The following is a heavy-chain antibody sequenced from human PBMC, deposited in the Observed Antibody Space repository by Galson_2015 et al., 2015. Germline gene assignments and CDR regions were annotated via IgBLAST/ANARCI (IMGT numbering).Heavy chain of an antibody. CDR3: SAYCSSTSCYDSAKHYYYYYYMDV. CDR2: ISSSSSYI. V-gene: IGHV3-21*01. J-gene: IGHJ6*03. D-gene: IGHD2-2*01. Sequence: SLRLSCAASGFTFSSYSMNWVRQAPGKGLEWVSSISSSSSYIYYADSVKGRFTISRDNAKNSLYLQMNSLRAEDTAVYYCSAYCSSTSCYDSAKHYYYYYYMDVWGKGTTVTVSS. CDR1: GFTFSSYS.